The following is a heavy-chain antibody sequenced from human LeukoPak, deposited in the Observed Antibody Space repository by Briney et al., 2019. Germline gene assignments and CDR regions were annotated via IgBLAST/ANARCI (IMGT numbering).Heavy chain of an antibody. J-gene: IGHJ6*03. D-gene: IGHD3-10*01. CDR1: GFTFSSYE. Sequence: GGSLRLSCAASGFTFSSYEMNWVRQAPGKGLEWVSYISSSGSTIYYADSVKGRFTISRDNSKNTLYLRMNRLRAEDTAVYYCAKAGRGGSITLVRGVKGDYYYMDVWGKGTTVTISS. V-gene: IGHV3-48*03. CDR2: ISSSGSTI. CDR3: AKAGRGGSITLVRGVKGDYYYMDV.